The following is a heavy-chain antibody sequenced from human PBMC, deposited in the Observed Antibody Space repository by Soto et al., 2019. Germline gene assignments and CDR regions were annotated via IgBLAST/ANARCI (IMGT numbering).Heavy chain of an antibody. D-gene: IGHD3-10*01. V-gene: IGHV1-2*02. CDR2: IRTKSAGT. Sequence: ASVKVSCKGSGYAFTDYYMHWVRQAPGQGLEWMGWIRTKSAGTNYAKKLQGRVTLTTDTSTSTAYMELRSLRSDDTAVYYCARGAFGEVSFDYWGQGTQVTVSS. J-gene: IGHJ4*02. CDR1: GYAFTDYY. CDR3: ARGAFGEVSFDY.